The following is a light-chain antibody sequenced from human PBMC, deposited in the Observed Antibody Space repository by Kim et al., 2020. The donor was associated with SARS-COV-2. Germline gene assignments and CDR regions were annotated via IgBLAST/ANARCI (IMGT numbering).Light chain of an antibody. CDR1: QNVGSH. J-gene: IGKJ4*01. CDR2: DAF. V-gene: IGKV3-11*01. Sequence: LHPGERATLSCRASQNVGSHLGWYQQKPGQPPRLLIYDAFNRATGIPARFSGSGSGTDFTLTISSLEPEDFAVYYCQQRTRWPLTFGGGTKVDIK. CDR3: QQRTRWPLT.